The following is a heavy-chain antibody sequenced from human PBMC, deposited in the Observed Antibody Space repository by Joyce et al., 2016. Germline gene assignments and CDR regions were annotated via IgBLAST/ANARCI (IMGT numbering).Heavy chain of an antibody. CDR1: GIIFSSKE. CDR3: TTPSCAN. CDR2: INSDDSRI. V-gene: IGHV3-48*03. Sequence: EVHLVESGGGLVQPGGSLRLFGAASGIIFSSKEMNWVRQAPGKGMEWISSINSDDSRIHYGDAGRGRFTISRDNAKNSLYLEMNYLRVEDTAIYYCTTPSCANWGQGSLVTVSS. D-gene: IGHD2-2*01. J-gene: IGHJ4*02.